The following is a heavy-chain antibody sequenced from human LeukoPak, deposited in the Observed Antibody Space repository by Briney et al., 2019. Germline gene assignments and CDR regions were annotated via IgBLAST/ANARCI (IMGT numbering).Heavy chain of an antibody. CDR1: GGPFSRLA. CDR3: ARDSSGYPVGYFEH. J-gene: IGHJ1*01. Sequence: ASVKVSCKASGGPFSRLAFNWVRQAPGQGLEWMGGIIPVYGTPNYAQSFQGRVTITTDDSTSTGYMELSSLTSEDTAIYYCARDSSGYPVGYFEHWGQGTLVTVSS. CDR2: IIPVYGTP. V-gene: IGHV1-69*05. D-gene: IGHD3-22*01.